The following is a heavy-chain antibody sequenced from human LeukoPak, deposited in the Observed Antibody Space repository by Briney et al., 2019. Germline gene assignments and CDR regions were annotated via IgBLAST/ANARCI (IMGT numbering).Heavy chain of an antibody. J-gene: IGHJ5*02. CDR3: ARRAGSWWFDP. CDR2: IYYSGST. D-gene: IGHD6-19*01. V-gene: IGHV4-59*08. Sequence: PSETLSLTCTVSGGSISSYYWSWIRQPPGKGLEWIGYIYYSGSTKYNPSLKSRVTISVDTSKNQFSLKVSSVTATDTAVYYCARRAGSWWFDPWGQGTLVTVSS. CDR1: GGSISSYY.